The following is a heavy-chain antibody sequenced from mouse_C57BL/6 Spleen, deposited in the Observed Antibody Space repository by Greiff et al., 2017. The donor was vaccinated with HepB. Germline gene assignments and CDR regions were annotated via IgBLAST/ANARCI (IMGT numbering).Heavy chain of an antibody. CDR3: ARETNGFAY. CDR1: GYTFTSYW. Sequence: QVQLQQPGAELVMPGASVKRSCKASGYTFTSYWMHWVKQRPGQGLEWIGEIDPSDSYTNYNQKFKGKSTLTVDKSSSTAYMQLSSLTSEDSAVYYCARETNGFAYWGQGTLVTVSA. V-gene: IGHV1-69*01. J-gene: IGHJ3*01. CDR2: IDPSDSYT.